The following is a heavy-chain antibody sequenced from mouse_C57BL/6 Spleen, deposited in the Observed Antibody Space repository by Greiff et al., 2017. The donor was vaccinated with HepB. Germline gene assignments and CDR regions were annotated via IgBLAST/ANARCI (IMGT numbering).Heavy chain of an antibody. J-gene: IGHJ3*01. CDR2: INPNNGGT. CDR1: GYTFTDYY. CDR3: ASQRYYYGSRDLAY. D-gene: IGHD1-1*01. Sequence: EVQLQQSGPELVKPGASVKISCKASGYTFTDYYMNWVKQSHGKSLEWIGDINPNNGGTSYNQKFKGKATLTVDKSSSTAYMELRSLTSEDSAVYYCASQRYYYGSRDLAYWGQGTLVTVSA. V-gene: IGHV1-26*01.